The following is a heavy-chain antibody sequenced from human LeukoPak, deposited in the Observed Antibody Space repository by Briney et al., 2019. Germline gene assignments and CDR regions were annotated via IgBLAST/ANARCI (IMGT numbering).Heavy chain of an antibody. D-gene: IGHD4-17*01. V-gene: IGHV3-7*03. Sequence: GGSLRLSCAASGFTFSSYWMSWVRQAPGKGLEWVANIKQDGSEKYYVDSVKGRFTISRDNAKNSLYLQMNSLRAEDTAVYYCARVVGSYGDSFDYWGQGTLVTVSS. CDR1: GFTFSSYW. CDR3: ARVVGSYGDSFDY. CDR2: IKQDGSEK. J-gene: IGHJ4*02.